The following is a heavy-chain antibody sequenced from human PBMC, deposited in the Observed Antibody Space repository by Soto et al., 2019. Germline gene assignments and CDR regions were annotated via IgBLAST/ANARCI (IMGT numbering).Heavy chain of an antibody. Sequence: PGESLKISCNVSGYSFTTYWINWVRQMPGKGLEWMGRIDPSDSYTNYSPSFQGHVTISADKSVSTAYLQWNSLKASDTAMYYCARSGQWLVDDSWGQGTLVTVSS. J-gene: IGHJ5*01. CDR1: GYSFTTYW. CDR2: IDPSDSYT. V-gene: IGHV5-10-1*01. CDR3: ARSGQWLVDDS. D-gene: IGHD6-19*01.